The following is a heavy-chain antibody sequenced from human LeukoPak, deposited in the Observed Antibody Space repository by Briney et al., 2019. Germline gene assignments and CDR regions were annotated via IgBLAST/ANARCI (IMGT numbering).Heavy chain of an antibody. CDR3: TRDEGYSGSTMGL. V-gene: IGHV3-49*03. D-gene: IGHD5-12*01. CDR2: IRSKAYGGTT. CDR1: GFTFGDYA. J-gene: IGHJ4*02. Sequence: PGGSLRLSCAASGFTFGDYAMSWFRQAPGKGLEWVGFIRSKAYGGTTEYAASVKGRFTISRDDSKSIAYLQMNSLKTEDTAVYYCTRDEGYSGSTMGLWGQGTLVTVSS.